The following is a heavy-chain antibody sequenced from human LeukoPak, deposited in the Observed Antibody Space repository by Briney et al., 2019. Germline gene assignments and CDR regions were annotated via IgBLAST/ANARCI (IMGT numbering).Heavy chain of an antibody. CDR3: AKDHPSSGRPAFES. CDR2: IWYDGSNK. CDR1: GFTFSSYG. J-gene: IGHJ4*02. D-gene: IGHD3-22*01. V-gene: IGHV3-33*03. Sequence: GGSLRLSCAASGFTFSSYGMHWVRQAPGKGLEWVAVIWYDGSNKYYADSVKGRFTLSRDNPKNTLSLQMNSLRDEDTAVYYCAKDHPSSGRPAFESWGQGTLVTVSS.